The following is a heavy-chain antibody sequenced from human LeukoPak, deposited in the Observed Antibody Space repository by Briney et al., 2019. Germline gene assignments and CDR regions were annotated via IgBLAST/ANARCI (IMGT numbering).Heavy chain of an antibody. CDR3: ARIYCGDDCSGNYYFDY. J-gene: IGHJ4*02. V-gene: IGHV3-11*01. CDR2: IAGDSTK. D-gene: IGHD2-21*01. Sequence: GGSLRLSCAASGFTFSGYYMSWIRQAPGKGLEWVSYIAGDSTKYYADSVKGRFTISRDNIKNSLDLQMNSLRAEDTAVYYCARIYCGDDCSGNYYFDYWGQGTLVTVSS. CDR1: GFTFSGYY.